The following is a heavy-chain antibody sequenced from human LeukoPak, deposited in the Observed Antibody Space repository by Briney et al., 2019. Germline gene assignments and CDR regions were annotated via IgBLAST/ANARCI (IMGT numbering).Heavy chain of an antibody. D-gene: IGHD5-18*01. CDR2: ISWNSFTI. J-gene: IGHJ6*03. V-gene: IGHV3-9*01. Sequence: GRSLRLSCAASGFIFDDYAMHWVRQAPGKGLEWVSSISWNSFTIGYADSVKGRFTISRDNAKNSLYLQMNSLRVEDTALYYCAKDIGRVDTASTYMDVWGKGTTVMISS. CDR1: GFIFDDYA. CDR3: AKDIGRVDTASTYMDV.